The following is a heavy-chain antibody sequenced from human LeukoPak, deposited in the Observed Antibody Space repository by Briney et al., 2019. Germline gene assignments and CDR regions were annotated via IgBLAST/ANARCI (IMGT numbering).Heavy chain of an antibody. CDR2: INHSGST. CDR3: AKGHRYSSGWYWSHWFDP. CDR1: GGSFSDYY. J-gene: IGHJ5*02. D-gene: IGHD6-19*01. Sequence: SETLSLTCAVYGGSFSDYYWTWLRQPPGKGLEWIGEINHSGSTNYNPSLKSRVTISVDTSKKQFFLRLSSVTAADTAVYYCAKGHRYSSGWYWSHWFDPWGQGTLVTVSS. V-gene: IGHV4-34*01.